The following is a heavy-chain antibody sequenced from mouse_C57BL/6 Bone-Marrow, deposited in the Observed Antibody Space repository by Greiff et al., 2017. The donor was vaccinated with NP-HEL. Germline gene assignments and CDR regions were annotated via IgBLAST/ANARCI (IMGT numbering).Heavy chain of an antibody. D-gene: IGHD4-1*01. CDR2: INPNNGGT. V-gene: IGHV1-26*01. Sequence: EVQLQQSGPELVKPGASVKISCKASGYTFTDYYMNWVKQSHGKSLEWIGDINPNNGGTSYNQKFKGKATLTVDKSSSTAYMELRSLTSEDSAVYYCASNIRRRYFDVWGTGTTVTVSS. CDR3: ASNIRRRYFDV. CDR1: GYTFTDYY. J-gene: IGHJ1*03.